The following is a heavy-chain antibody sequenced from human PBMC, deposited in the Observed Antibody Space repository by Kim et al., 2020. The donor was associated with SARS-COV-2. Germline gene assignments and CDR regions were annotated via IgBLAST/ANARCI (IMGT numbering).Heavy chain of an antibody. D-gene: IGHD6-19*01. J-gene: IGHJ4*02. CDR3: ARWGIAVAAPGH. CDR1: GGSISSSSYY. V-gene: IGHV4-39*01. Sequence: SETLSLTCTVSGGSISSSSYYWGWIRQPPGKGLEWIGSIYYSGSTYYNPSLKSRVTISVDTSKNQFSLKLSSVTAADTAVYYCARWGIAVAAPGHWGQGTLVTVSS. CDR2: IYYSGST.